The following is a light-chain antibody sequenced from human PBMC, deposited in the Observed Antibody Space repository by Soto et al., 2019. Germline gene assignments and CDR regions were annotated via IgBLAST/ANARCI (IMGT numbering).Light chain of an antibody. CDR2: GAS. V-gene: IGKV3-20*01. CDR3: QQYGRSVGVT. Sequence: EIVLTQSPGTLSLSPGERATLSCRASQSVSSSYLAWYQQKPGQAPRLLIYGASSRSTGILDRFSGSGSGTVFTLTMSRLEPEDFVVYYWQQYGRSVGVTVGPGMKVDIK. J-gene: IGKJ3*01. CDR1: QSVSSSY.